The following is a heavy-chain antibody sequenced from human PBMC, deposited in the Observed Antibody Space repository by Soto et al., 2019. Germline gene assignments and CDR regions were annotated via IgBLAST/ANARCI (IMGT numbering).Heavy chain of an antibody. CDR2: INHSGST. V-gene: IGHV4-34*01. D-gene: IGHD3-9*01. CDR3: ARANYYFFTGYAGYFYRMDV. J-gene: IGHJ6*02. CDR1: GGSFSGYY. Sequence: SETLSLTCAVYGGSFSGYYWSWIRQPPGKGLEWIGEINHSGSTYYNPSLKSRVTISVDTSKNQFSLKLSSMTAADTAMYYCARANYYFFTGYAGYFYRMDVWGLGTTITVSS.